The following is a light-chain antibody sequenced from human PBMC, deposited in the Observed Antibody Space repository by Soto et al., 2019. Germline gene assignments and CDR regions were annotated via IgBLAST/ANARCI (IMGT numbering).Light chain of an antibody. CDR1: QSISSW. Sequence: DIQVAQSPATLCASVGDRVTITCRASQSISSWLAWYQQKPGKAPKLLIYDASSLESGVPSRFSGSGSGTEFTLTISSLQPDDFATYYCQHYNSYSEAFGQGTKVDI. CDR3: QHYNSYSEA. V-gene: IGKV1-5*01. CDR2: DAS. J-gene: IGKJ1*01.